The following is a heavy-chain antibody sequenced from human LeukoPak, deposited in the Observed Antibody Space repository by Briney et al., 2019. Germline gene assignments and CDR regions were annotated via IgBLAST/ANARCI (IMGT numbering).Heavy chain of an antibody. Sequence: SETLSLTCTVSGDSINSYYWSWIRQPPEKGLEWIGYIYYSGTTSYNPFLKGRVTISVDTSKTQFSLKMNSVTAVDTAVYYCARLQRITMAGPDYWYFDLWGRGTLVTVSS. CDR2: IYYSGTT. CDR3: ARLQRITMAGPDYWYFDL. D-gene: IGHD3-10*01. J-gene: IGHJ2*01. CDR1: GDSINSYY. V-gene: IGHV4-59*01.